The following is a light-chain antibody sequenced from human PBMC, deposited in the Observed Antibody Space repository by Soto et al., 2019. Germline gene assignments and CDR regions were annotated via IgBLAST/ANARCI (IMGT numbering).Light chain of an antibody. CDR3: QQYHSWPHT. CDR2: DAF. Sequence: ETVLTQSPATLSVSPGERATFSCKASQSVTTNLAWYQQKPGQVPRLLIYDAFNRATGIPARFSGSGSGTEFTLSISSLQSEDFAIYHCQQYHSWPHTFGQGTKLEIK. J-gene: IGKJ2*01. V-gene: IGKV3-15*01. CDR1: QSVTTN.